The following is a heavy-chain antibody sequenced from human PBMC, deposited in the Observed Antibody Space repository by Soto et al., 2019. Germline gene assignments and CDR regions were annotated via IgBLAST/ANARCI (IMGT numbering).Heavy chain of an antibody. Sequence: QVQLQESGPGLVKPSQTLSLTCTVSGVSISSGDYYWSWIRQPPGKGLEWIGYIYYSGSTYYNPSLKSRVTISVDTSKNQFSLKLSSVTAADTAVYYCARDALGTPSPTGMDVWGQGTTVTVSS. J-gene: IGHJ6*02. CDR1: GVSISSGDYY. V-gene: IGHV4-30-4*01. D-gene: IGHD1-1*01. CDR2: IYYSGST. CDR3: ARDALGTPSPTGMDV.